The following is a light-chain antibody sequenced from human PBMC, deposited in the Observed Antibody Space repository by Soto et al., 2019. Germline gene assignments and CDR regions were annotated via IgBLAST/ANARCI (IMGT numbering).Light chain of an antibody. CDR3: CSYAGSSTSVV. Sequence: QSALTQPASVSGSPGQSITISCTGTSSDVGSYNLVSRYQQHPGKAPKLMIYEVSKRPSGVSNRFTGSKSGNTASLTISGLQAEDEADYYCCSYAGSSTSVVFGGGTKL. CDR2: EVS. J-gene: IGLJ2*01. CDR1: SSDVGSYNL. V-gene: IGLV2-23*02.